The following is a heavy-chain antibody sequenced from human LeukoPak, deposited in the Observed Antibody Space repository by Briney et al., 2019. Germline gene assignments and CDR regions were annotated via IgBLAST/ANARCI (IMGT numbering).Heavy chain of an antibody. D-gene: IGHD3-22*01. Sequence: GGSLRLSCAASGFTFSSYGMSWVRQAPGKGLEWVSAISGSGGGTYYADSVKGRFTISRDNSKNTLYLQMNSLRAEDTAVYYCAKSHYYDSSGYYYAPQYYFDYWGQGTLVTVSS. CDR1: GFTFSSYG. CDR2: ISGSGGGT. V-gene: IGHV3-23*01. J-gene: IGHJ4*02. CDR3: AKSHYYDSSGYYYAPQYYFDY.